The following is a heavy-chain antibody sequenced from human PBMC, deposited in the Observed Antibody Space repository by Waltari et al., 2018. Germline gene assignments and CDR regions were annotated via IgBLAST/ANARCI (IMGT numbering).Heavy chain of an antibody. Sequence: QVQLVESGGGVVQPGRSLRLSCAASGFTFSRYAMHWVRPAPGKGLGWVAVISYDGSNKYYADSVKGRFTISRDNSKNTLYLQMNSLRAEDTAVYYCARGYSSGWYPPPVYFDYWGQGTLVTVSS. CDR2: ISYDGSNK. D-gene: IGHD6-19*01. CDR1: GFTFSRYA. J-gene: IGHJ4*02. CDR3: ARGYSSGWYPPPVYFDY. V-gene: IGHV3-30-3*01.